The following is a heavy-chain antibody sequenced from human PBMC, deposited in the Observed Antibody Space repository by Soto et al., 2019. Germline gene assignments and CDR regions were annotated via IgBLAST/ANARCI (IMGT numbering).Heavy chain of an antibody. Sequence: QVQLQESGPGLVKPSQTLSLTCTVSGGSISSGGYYWSWIRQHPGKGLEWIGYIYYSGSTYYNPSLKVRVTISVDTSKNQFSLKLSFVTAADTAVYYWGRVPVLRITMMVVVFDIWGQGTMVTVSS. D-gene: IGHD3-22*01. CDR2: IYYSGST. CDR1: GGSISSGGYY. J-gene: IGHJ3*02. V-gene: IGHV4-31*03. CDR3: GRVPVLRITMMVVVFDI.